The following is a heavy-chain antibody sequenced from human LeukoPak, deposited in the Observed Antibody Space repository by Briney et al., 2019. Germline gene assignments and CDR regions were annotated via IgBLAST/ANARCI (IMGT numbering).Heavy chain of an antibody. CDR2: ISYDGSNK. J-gene: IGHJ4*02. CDR3: ARDPTYYLRYGYFDS. D-gene: IGHD1-26*01. V-gene: IGHV3-30-3*01. Sequence: GGSLRLSCAASGFTFSSYAMHWVRQAPGKGLEWVAVISYDGSNKYYADSVKGRFTISRDNSKNTLYLQMNSLRAEDTAVYYCARDPTYYLRYGYFDSWGQGTLVTVSS. CDR1: GFTFSSYA.